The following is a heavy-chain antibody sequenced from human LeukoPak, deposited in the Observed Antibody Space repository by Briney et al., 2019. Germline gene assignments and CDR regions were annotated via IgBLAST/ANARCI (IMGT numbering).Heavy chain of an antibody. D-gene: IGHD4-17*01. J-gene: IGHJ5*02. V-gene: IGHV4-39*07. Sequence: SETLSLTCSVSGDSISSSSYYWGWIRQPPGKGLEWIGSIYYSGSTYYNPSLKSRVTISVDTSKNQSSLKLSSVTAADTAVYYCASGLDYGVANWFDPWGQGALVTVSS. CDR3: ASGLDYGVANWFDP. CDR1: GDSISSSSYY. CDR2: IYYSGST.